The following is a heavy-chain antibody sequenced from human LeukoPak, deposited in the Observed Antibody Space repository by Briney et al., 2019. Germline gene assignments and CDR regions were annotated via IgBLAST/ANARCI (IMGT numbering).Heavy chain of an antibody. V-gene: IGHV4-34*01. J-gene: IGHJ5*02. CDR2: INHSGST. CDR3: ARHLFTSSWYRWFDP. Sequence: SETLSLTCAVYGGSFSGYYWSWIRQPPGKGLEWIGEINHSGSTNYNPSLKSRVTISEDTSKNQFSLKLTSVTAADTAVYYCARHLFTSSWYRWFDPWGQGTLVTVSS. CDR1: GGSFSGYY. D-gene: IGHD6-13*01.